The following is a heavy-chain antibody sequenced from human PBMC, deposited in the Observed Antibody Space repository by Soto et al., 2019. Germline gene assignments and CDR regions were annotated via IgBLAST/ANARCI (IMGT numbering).Heavy chain of an antibody. V-gene: IGHV4-34*01. J-gene: IGHJ5*02. Sequence: PSDTLSPTCAVYGGSFSASYWSGIRQTPGKGLEWIGEINHNGGSNYDPSLNDRVSISLDTSKNQFTLRLTSVTAADTAVYYCARGTWDLRFDPWGQGTPVTVSS. CDR2: INHNGGS. CDR1: GGSFSASY. CDR3: ARGTWDLRFDP. D-gene: IGHD1-26*01.